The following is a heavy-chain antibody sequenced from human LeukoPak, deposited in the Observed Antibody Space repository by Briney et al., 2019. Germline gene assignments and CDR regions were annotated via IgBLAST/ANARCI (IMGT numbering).Heavy chain of an antibody. D-gene: IGHD4-17*01. CDR2: IHYSEST. J-gene: IGHJ6*02. CDR3: ARGGETTVTGDFDYYYYGMDV. CDR1: GGPISSGDYY. V-gene: IGHV4-31*03. Sequence: SETLSLTCTVSGGPISSGDYYWSWIRQHPGKGLEWIGYIHYSESTYYNPSPKSRVTISVDTSKNQFSLKLSSVTAADTAVYYCARGGETTVTGDFDYYYYGMDVWGQGTTVTVSS.